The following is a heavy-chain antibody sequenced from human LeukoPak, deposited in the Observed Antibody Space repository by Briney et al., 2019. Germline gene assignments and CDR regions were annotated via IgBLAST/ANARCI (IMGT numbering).Heavy chain of an antibody. Sequence: GGSLRLSCAASGFTFSSYAMSWVRQAPGKGLEWVSAIGTAGDTYYPGSVKGRFTISRENAKNSLYLQMNSLRAGDTAVYYCARGYASSSGLSYDYWGQGTLVTVSS. CDR2: IGTAGDT. CDR1: GFTFSSYA. J-gene: IGHJ4*02. CDR3: ARGYASSSGLSYDY. D-gene: IGHD6-19*01. V-gene: IGHV3-13*01.